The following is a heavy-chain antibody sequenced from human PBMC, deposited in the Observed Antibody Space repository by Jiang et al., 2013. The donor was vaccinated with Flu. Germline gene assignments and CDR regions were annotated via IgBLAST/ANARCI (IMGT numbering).Heavy chain of an antibody. Sequence: QLLESGGGLVQPGGSLRLSCAASGFTFSSYAMSWVRQAPGKGLEWVSAISGSGGSTYYADSVKGRFTISRDNSKNTLYLQMNSLRAEDTAVYYCAKDLWFGEFRGRDYYYGMDVWGQGTTVTVSS. CDR1: GFTFSSYA. V-gene: IGHV3-23*01. CDR3: AKDLWFGEFRGRDYYYGMDV. CDR2: ISGSGGST. J-gene: IGHJ6*02. D-gene: IGHD3-10*01.